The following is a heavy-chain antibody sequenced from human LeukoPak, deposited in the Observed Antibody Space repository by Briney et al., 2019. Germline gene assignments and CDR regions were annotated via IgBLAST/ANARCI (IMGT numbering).Heavy chain of an antibody. D-gene: IGHD3-10*01. CDR3: ARGEYYYGSGRYDMDV. J-gene: IGHJ6*03. Sequence: SETLSLTCTVSGGSISSSSYYWGWIRQPPGKGLEWIGSIYYSGSTNYNPSLKSRVTISVDTSKNQFSLKLSSVTAADTAVYYCARGEYYYGSGRYDMDVWGKGTTVTVSS. CDR1: GGSISSSSYY. V-gene: IGHV4-39*07. CDR2: IYYSGST.